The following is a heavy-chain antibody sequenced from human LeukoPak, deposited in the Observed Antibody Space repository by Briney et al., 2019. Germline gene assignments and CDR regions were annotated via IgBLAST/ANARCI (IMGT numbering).Heavy chain of an antibody. CDR3: ARGGTMFDF. J-gene: IGHJ4*02. CDR1: DGSIIDHY. Sequence: SETLSLTCTVSDGSIIDHYWSWIRQSAGKGLGWIGRIYTSGSTDYNSSLKSRVTMSVDTSKNQFSLKLRSMTAADTAVYYCARGGTMFDFWGRGTLVTVSS. D-gene: IGHD3-10*01. CDR2: IYTSGST. V-gene: IGHV4-4*07.